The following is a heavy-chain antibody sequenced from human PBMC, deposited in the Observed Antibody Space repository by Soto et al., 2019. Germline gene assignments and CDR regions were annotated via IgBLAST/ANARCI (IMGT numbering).Heavy chain of an antibody. CDR1: GFSLSTGGVG. CDR3: VQSRCGGDCLRSYSSHYYYGMDV. J-gene: IGHJ6*02. V-gene: IGHV2-5*02. D-gene: IGHD2-21*02. Sequence: QITLKESGPTLVKPTQTLTLTCTFSGFSLSTGGVGVGWIRQPPGKALEWLALIYWDNDKRYSPSLKSRLTVTKDTYKNQVVLTMTNMDPVDTATYYGVQSRCGGDCLRSYSSHYYYGMDVWGQGTTVTVFS. CDR2: IYWDNDK.